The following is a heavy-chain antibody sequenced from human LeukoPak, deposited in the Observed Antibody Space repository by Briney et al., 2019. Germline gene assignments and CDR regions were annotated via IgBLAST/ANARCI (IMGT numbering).Heavy chain of an antibody. CDR2: IKSKTDGGTT. CDR3: TTDFRL. CDR1: GFTFNTAW. J-gene: IGHJ1*01. Sequence: GGSLRLSCAASGFTFNTAWMNWVRQAPGKGLEYIGRIKSKTDGGTTYYAAPVKGRFTISRDDSRNTLYLQMNSLKIEDTALYYCTTDFRLWGQGTLVTVSS. V-gene: IGHV3-15*01.